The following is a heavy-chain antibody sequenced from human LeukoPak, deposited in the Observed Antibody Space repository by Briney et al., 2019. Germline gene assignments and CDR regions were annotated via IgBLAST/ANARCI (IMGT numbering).Heavy chain of an antibody. Sequence: PSETLSLTCTVSGGSISSSSFHWGWIRQPPGKGLEWIGSIYYSGSTDYNPSLKSRVTISVDTSKNQFSLKLSSVTAADTAVYYCARVFYGDSNYYYYYYMDVWGKGTTVTVSS. D-gene: IGHD4-17*01. V-gene: IGHV4-39*07. CDR2: IYYSGST. J-gene: IGHJ6*03. CDR3: ARVFYGDSNYYYYYYMDV. CDR1: GGSISSSSFH.